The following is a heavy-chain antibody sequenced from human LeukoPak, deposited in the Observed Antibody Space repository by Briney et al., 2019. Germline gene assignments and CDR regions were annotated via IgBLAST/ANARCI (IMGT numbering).Heavy chain of an antibody. Sequence: SETLSLTCTVSGGSISSGDYYWSWIRQPPGKGLEWIGYIYYSGSTYYNPSLKSRVTISVDPSKNQFSLKLSSVTAADTAVYYCARGGYCSSTSCYPIYWFDPWGQGTLVTVSS. CDR2: IYYSGST. D-gene: IGHD2-2*01. J-gene: IGHJ5*02. V-gene: IGHV4-30-4*08. CDR1: GGSISSGDYY. CDR3: ARGGYCSSTSCYPIYWFDP.